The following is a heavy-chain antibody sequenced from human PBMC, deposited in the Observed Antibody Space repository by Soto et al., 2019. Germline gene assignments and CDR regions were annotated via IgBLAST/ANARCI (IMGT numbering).Heavy chain of an antibody. CDR2: IWYDGSNK. V-gene: IGHV3-33*01. CDR3: ARNPNYGSLYYMDV. D-gene: IGHD3-10*01. CDR1: GFTFSSYG. Sequence: QVQLVESRGGVVQPGRSLRLSCAASGFTFSSYGMHWVRQAPGKGLEWVAVIWYDGSNKYYADSVKGRFTISRDNSKNTLYLQMNSLRAEGTAVYYCARNPNYGSLYYMDVWGKGTTVTVSS. J-gene: IGHJ6*03.